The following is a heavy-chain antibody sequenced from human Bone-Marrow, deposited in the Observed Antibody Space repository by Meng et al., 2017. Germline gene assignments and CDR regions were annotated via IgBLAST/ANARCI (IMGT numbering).Heavy chain of an antibody. J-gene: IGHJ3*02. CDR3: ANLWFGEYDAFDI. V-gene: IGHV1-69*05. CDR2: IIPIFGTA. CDR1: GGTFSSYA. Sequence: SVKVSCKASGGTFSSYAISWVRQAPGRGLEWMGGIIPIFGTANYAQKFQGRVTITTDESTSTAYMELSSLRSEDTAVYYCANLWFGEYDAFDIWGQGTMVTVSS. D-gene: IGHD3-10*01.